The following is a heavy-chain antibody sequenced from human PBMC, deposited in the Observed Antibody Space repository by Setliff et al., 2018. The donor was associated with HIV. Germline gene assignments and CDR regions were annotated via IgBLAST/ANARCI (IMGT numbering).Heavy chain of an antibody. V-gene: IGHV4-59*13. J-gene: IGHJ6*03. CDR1: GVSISDYY. Sequence: KTSETLSLTCTVSGVSISDYYWSWIRQPPGKGLEWIGYIYFSGSTNYNPSLKRRVTMSPDTSKSQFSLKLSSVTAADTAVYYCARDRVHNPSYNFWSGPTNYYYYMDVWGKGTTVTVSS. CDR2: IYFSGST. D-gene: IGHD3-3*01. CDR3: ARDRVHNPSYNFWSGPTNYYYYMDV.